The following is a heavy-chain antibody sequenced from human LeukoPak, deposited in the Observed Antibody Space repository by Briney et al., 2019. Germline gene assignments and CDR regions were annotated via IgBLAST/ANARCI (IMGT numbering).Heavy chain of an antibody. CDR2: ISSSSSYI. Sequence: PGGSLRLSCAASGFTFSSYSMNWVRQAPGKGLEWVSSISSSSSYIYYADSVKGRFTISRDNAKNSLYLQMNSLRAEDTAVYYCARVRIWSSCDDYWGQGTLVTVSS. J-gene: IGHJ4*02. D-gene: IGHD3-3*01. CDR3: ARVRIWSSCDDY. CDR1: GFTFSSYS. V-gene: IGHV3-21*01.